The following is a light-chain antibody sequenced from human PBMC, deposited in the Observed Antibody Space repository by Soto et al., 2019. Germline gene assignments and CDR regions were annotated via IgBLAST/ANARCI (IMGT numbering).Light chain of an antibody. Sequence: AIRMTQSPSSFSASTGDRVTITCRASQAISSSLAWYQQKPEKAPKLLIFAASTLQSGVPSRFSGSGSGTDFTLTITCLQSEDFATYYCQQYYNYPLTFGEGTKVEIK. V-gene: IGKV1-8*01. CDR1: QAISSS. CDR3: QQYYNYPLT. J-gene: IGKJ4*01. CDR2: AAS.